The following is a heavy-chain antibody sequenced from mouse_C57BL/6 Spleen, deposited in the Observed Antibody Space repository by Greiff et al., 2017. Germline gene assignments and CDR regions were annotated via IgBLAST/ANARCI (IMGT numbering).Heavy chain of an antibody. CDR2: IYPGDGDT. CDR1: GYAFSSYW. V-gene: IGHV1-80*01. J-gene: IGHJ2*01. CDR3: ARTTTVVATDYFDY. D-gene: IGHD1-1*01. Sequence: VKVVESGAELVKPGASVKISCKASGYAFSSYWMNWVKQRPGKGLEWIGQIYPGDGDTNYNGKFKGKATLTADKSSSTAYMQLSSLTSEDSAVYFCARTTTVVATDYFDYWGQGTTLTVSS.